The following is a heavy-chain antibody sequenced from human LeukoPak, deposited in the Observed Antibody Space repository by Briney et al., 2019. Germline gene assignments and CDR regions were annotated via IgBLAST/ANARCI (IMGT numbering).Heavy chain of an antibody. Sequence: NPSEALSLTCTVSGGSISSYYWSWIRQPPGKGLEWIGYIYYSGSTDYNPSLKSRVTISVDTSKNQFSLKLSSVTAADAAVYYCARAGSMFGGVVFDYWGQGTLVTVSS. CDR2: IYYSGST. J-gene: IGHJ4*02. CDR1: GGSISSYY. V-gene: IGHV4-59*01. D-gene: IGHD3-3*01. CDR3: ARAGSMFGGVVFDY.